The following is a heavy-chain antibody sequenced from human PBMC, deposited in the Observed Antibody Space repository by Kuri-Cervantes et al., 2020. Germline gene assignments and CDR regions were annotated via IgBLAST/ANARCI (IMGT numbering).Heavy chain of an antibody. D-gene: IGHD3-9*01. CDR1: GFTFSSYS. V-gene: IGHV3-21*01. CDR2: ISSSSSYI. J-gene: IGHJ4*02. Sequence: GGSLRLSCAASGFTFSSYSMNWVRQAPGKGLEWVSSISSSSSYIYYADSVKGRFTISRDNAKNSLYLQMNSLRAEDTAVYYCARGLRYFDWFSDHYYFDYWGQGTLVTVSS. CDR3: ARGLRYFDWFSDHYYFDY.